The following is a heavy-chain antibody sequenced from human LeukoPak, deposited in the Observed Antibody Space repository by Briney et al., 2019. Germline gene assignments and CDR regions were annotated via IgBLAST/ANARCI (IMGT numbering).Heavy chain of an antibody. CDR2: IYSGGST. CDR3: ASAFMPGNEVDY. CDR1: GFTVSSNY. V-gene: IGHV3-66*01. J-gene: IGHJ4*02. D-gene: IGHD2-2*01. Sequence: GGSLRLSCAASGFTVSSNYMSWVRQAPGKGLEWASVIYSGGSTYYADSVKGRFTISRDNSKNTLCLQMNSLRAEDTAVYYCASAFMPGNEVDYWGQGTLVTVSS.